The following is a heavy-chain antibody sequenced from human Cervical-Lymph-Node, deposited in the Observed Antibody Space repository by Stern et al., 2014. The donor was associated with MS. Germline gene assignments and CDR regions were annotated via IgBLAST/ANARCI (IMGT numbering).Heavy chain of an antibody. V-gene: IGHV4-31*03. CDR3: ARGRQYYYASGSSPPDAFDI. J-gene: IGHJ3*02. D-gene: IGHD3-10*01. CDR1: GGSISSGADY. Sequence: MQLVESGPGLVKPSQTLSLTCTVSGGSISSGADYWNWIRQHPGKGLAWIGYIYYSGSNEYNPSLKRRVIISADTSKKQFSLKLRSVTAADTAVYYCARGRQYYYASGSSPPDAFDIWGQGTMVTVSS. CDR2: IYYSGSN.